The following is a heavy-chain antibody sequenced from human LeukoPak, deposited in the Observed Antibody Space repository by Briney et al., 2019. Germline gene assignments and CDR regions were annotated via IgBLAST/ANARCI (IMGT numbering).Heavy chain of an antibody. CDR2: IYYSGST. J-gene: IGHJ4*02. CDR3: ARQVVAVAGTGYFDY. D-gene: IGHD6-19*01. CDR1: GGFIRSSSYY. Sequence: TSETLSLTCTVSGGFIRSSSYYWGWIRQPPGKGLEWIGSIYYSGSTYYNASLKSRGTISVDTSKNQFSLKLNSVTAADTAVYFCARQVVAVAGTGYFDYWGQGTLVTVSS. V-gene: IGHV4-39*01.